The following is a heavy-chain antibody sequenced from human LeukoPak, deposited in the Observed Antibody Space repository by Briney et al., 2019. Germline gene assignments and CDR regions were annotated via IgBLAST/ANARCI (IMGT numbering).Heavy chain of an antibody. J-gene: IGHJ4*02. D-gene: IGHD3-10*01. CDR2: IIPIFGTA. Sequence: GASVKVSCKASGGTFSSYAISWVRQAPGQGLEWMGGIIPIFGTANYAQKFQGRVTITADESTSTAYMELSSLRSEDTAVYYCAAVGFGESMSYYFDYWGQGTLVTVSS. CDR1: GGTFSSYA. V-gene: IGHV1-69*13. CDR3: AAVGFGESMSYYFDY.